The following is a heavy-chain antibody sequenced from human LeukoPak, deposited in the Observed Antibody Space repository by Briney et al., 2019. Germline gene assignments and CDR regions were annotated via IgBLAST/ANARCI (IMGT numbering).Heavy chain of an antibody. V-gene: IGHV3-30*18. D-gene: IGHD2-2*01. CDR2: ISYDGSNK. J-gene: IGHJ3*02. CDR1: GFTFSSYG. Sequence: PGGSLRLSCAASGFTFSSYGMHWVRQAPGKGLEWVAVISYDGSNKYYADSVKGRFTISRDNSKNTLYLQMNSLRAEDTAVYYCAKDGGSTSCCDAFDIWGQGTMVTVSS. CDR3: AKDGGSTSCCDAFDI.